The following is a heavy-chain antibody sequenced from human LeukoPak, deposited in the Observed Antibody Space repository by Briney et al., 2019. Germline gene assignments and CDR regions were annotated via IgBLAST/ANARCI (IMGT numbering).Heavy chain of an antibody. CDR2: IYYSGST. V-gene: IGHV4-59*01. Sequence: SETLSLTCTVSGGSISSYYWSWIRQPPGKGLEWIGYIYYSGSTNYNPSLKSRVTISVDTSKNQFSLKLSSVTAADTAVYYCARGQLGDYYDSSGYHFDYWGQGTLVTVSS. CDR3: ARGQLGDYYDSSGYHFDY. J-gene: IGHJ4*02. D-gene: IGHD3-22*01. CDR1: GGSISSYY.